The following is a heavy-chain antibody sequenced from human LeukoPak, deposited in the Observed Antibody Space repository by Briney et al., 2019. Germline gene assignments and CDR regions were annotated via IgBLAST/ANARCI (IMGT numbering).Heavy chain of an antibody. V-gene: IGHV3-15*01. CDR3: ARDRQNYYYYMDV. CDR2: IKSRTDGGTT. Sequence: GGSLRLSCAASGFTFTNAWMNWVRQAPGKGLEWVGRIKSRTDGGTTDYAAPVKGRFTVSRDDSKNTVYLQMSSLKTEDTAVYYCARDRQNYYYYMDVWGKGTTVTVSS. CDR1: GFTFTNAW. J-gene: IGHJ6*03.